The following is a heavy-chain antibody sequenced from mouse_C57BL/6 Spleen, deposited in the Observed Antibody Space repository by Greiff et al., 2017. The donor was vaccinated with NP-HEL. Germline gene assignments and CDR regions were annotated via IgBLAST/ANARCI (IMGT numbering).Heavy chain of an antibody. Sequence: EVQLQQSGPELVKPGASVKIPCKASGYTFTDYNMDWVKQSHGKSLEWIGDINPNNGGTNYNQKFKGKATLTVDKSSSTAYMELRSLTSEDTAVYYWSSGIYSNPWFAYWGQGTLVTVSA. J-gene: IGHJ3*01. D-gene: IGHD2-5*01. CDR1: GYTFTDYN. CDR2: INPNNGGT. V-gene: IGHV1-18*01. CDR3: SSGIYSNPWFAY.